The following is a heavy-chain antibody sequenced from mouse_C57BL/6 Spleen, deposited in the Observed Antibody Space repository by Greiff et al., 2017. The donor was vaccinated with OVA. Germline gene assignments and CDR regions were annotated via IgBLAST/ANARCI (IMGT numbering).Heavy chain of an antibody. CDR1: GYTFTDYY. Sequence: VQLQQSGPELVKPGASVKISCKASGYTFTDYYMNWVKQSHGKSLEWIGDINPNNGGTSYNQKFKGKATLTVDKSSSTAYMELRSLTSEDSAVYYCASTTVVATVDYWGQGTTLTVSS. D-gene: IGHD1-1*01. J-gene: IGHJ2*01. CDR2: INPNNGGT. V-gene: IGHV1-26*01. CDR3: ASTTVVATVDY.